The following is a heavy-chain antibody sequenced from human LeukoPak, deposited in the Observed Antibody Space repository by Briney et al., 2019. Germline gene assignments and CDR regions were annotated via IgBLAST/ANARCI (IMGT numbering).Heavy chain of an antibody. CDR1: GFTFSSYS. CDR3: ARENYYDSSGYYYVVDY. V-gene: IGHV3-21*01. CDR2: ISSSSSYI. D-gene: IGHD3-22*01. J-gene: IGHJ4*02. Sequence: RGSLRLSCAASGFTFSSYSMNWVRQAPGKGLEWVSSISSSSSYIYYADSVKGRFTISRDNAKNSLYLQMNSLRAEDTAVYYCARENYYDSSGYYYVVDYWGQGTLVTVSS.